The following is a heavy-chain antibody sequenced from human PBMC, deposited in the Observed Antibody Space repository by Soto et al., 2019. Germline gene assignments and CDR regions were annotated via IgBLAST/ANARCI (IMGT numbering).Heavy chain of an antibody. J-gene: IGHJ4*02. D-gene: IGHD6-19*01. CDR1: GYTFTSYG. CDR3: ARATPGYSSGWYHFFFDY. Sequence: QVQLVQSGAEVKKPGASVKVSCKASGYTFTSYGISWVRQAPGQGLEWMGWISAYNGNTNYAQKLQGRVTMTTDTSTRTAYMELRSLRSDDTAVYYCARATPGYSSGWYHFFFDYWRQGTLVTVSS. V-gene: IGHV1-18*01. CDR2: ISAYNGNT.